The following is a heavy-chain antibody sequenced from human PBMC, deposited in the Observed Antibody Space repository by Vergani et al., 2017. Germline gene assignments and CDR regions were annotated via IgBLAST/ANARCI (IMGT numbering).Heavy chain of an antibody. D-gene: IGHD4-11*01. CDR3: ARVNTETNGHLYYYYYMDV. J-gene: IGHJ6*03. Sequence: QVQLQQWGGGLLKPSETLSLTCVVNGGSFTSYHWTWIRQSPGAGLEWVGDIDHTGRPDYNPPLKSRLTMSVDKSRNQFSLRLNSVTATDTAIYFCARVNTETNGHLYYYYYMDVWGQGTAVTVS. V-gene: IGHV4-34*01. CDR1: GGSFTSYH. CDR2: IDHTGRP.